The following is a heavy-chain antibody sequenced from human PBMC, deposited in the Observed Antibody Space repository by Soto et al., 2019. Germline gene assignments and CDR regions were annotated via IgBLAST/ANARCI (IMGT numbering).Heavy chain of an antibody. Sequence: SETLSLTCAVPGGSISSGGYSWSWIRQSPGRGLEWIGYIYHSGSTYYKPSLKSRVTISLDRSKNQFSLKLTSVTAADTAVYYCAQGSTVTHYFDYWGQGTLVTVSS. CDR1: GGSISSGGYS. V-gene: IGHV4-30-2*06. CDR2: IYHSGST. D-gene: IGHD4-17*01. J-gene: IGHJ4*02. CDR3: AQGSTVTHYFDY.